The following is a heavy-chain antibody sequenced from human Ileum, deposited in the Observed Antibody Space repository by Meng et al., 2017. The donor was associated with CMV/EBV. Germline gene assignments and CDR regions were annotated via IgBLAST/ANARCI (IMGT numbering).Heavy chain of an antibody. J-gene: IGHJ5*02. V-gene: IGHV1-69*10. Sequence: KASGGTFSSYVISWVRQAPGQGLEWMGGIIPILDIVNYAQKFQGRVTITADKSTSTAYMELSSLRSEDTAVYYCARVGVGANANWFDPWGQGTLVTVSS. CDR1: GGTFSSYV. CDR2: IIPILDIV. D-gene: IGHD1-26*01. CDR3: ARVGVGANANWFDP.